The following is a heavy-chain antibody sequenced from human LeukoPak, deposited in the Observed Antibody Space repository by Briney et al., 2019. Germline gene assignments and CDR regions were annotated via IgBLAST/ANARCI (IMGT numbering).Heavy chain of an antibody. V-gene: IGHV4-59*01. CDR2: IYYSGST. Sequence: SETLSLTCTVSGGSISSYYWSWIRQPPGKGLEWIGYIYYSGSTNYNPSLKSRVTISVDTPKNQFSLKLSSVTAADTAVYYCARGDSSLDAFDIWGQGTMVTVSS. D-gene: IGHD3-22*01. CDR1: GGSISSYY. CDR3: ARGDSSLDAFDI. J-gene: IGHJ3*02.